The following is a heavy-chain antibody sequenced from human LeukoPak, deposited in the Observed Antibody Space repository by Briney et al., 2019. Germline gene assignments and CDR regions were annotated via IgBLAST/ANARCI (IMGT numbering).Heavy chain of an antibody. CDR1: GFTFSSYW. J-gene: IGHJ4*02. CDR2: IKQGGSEK. CDR3: ARVYHYYDSSGYPGY. D-gene: IGHD3-22*01. V-gene: IGHV3-7*01. Sequence: PGGSLRLSCAASGFTFSSYWMSWVRQAPGKGLEWVANIKQGGSEKYYVDSVRGRFTISRDNAKSSLYLQMNSLRAEDTAVYYCARVYHYYDSSGYPGYWGQGTLVTVSS.